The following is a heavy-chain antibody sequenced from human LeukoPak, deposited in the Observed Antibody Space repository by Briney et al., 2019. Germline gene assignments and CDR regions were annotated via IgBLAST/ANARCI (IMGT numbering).Heavy chain of an antibody. CDR1: GFTFSSYE. D-gene: IGHD3-10*01. Sequence: GSLILSCAASGFTFSSYEMNWVRQAPGKGLEWVSYISSSGSTIYYADSVKGRFTISRDNSKNTLYLQMNSLRAEDTAVYYCAKSEWFGELLTYYFDYWGQGTLVTVSS. CDR2: ISSSGSTI. J-gene: IGHJ4*02. CDR3: AKSEWFGELLTYYFDY. V-gene: IGHV3-48*03.